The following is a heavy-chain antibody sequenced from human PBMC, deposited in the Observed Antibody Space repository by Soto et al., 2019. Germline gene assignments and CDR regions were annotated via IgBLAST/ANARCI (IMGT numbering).Heavy chain of an antibody. CDR1: RFTFRTYA. Sequence: GGSLRLSCTASRFTFRTYAMTWVRQAPGKGLEWVSTISANGGATYYADSVRGRFTVSRDNSNDTLYLQMSSLRAEDTAVYYCASHISRDGYNPWGQGTMVTAYS. D-gene: IGHD5-12*01. CDR3: ASHISRDGYNP. CDR2: ISANGGAT. J-gene: IGHJ5*02. V-gene: IGHV3-23*01.